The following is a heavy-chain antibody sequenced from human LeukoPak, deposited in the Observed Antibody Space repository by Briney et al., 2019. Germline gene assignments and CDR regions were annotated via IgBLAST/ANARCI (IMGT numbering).Heavy chain of an antibody. CDR1: GYTFTSYA. J-gene: IGHJ6*03. CDR3: ARSKAVLLWFGPRRYMDV. Sequence: GASVKVSCKASGYTFTSYAMNWVRQAPGQGLEWMGWINPNSGGTNYAQKLQGRVTMTRDTSISTAYMELSRLRSDDTAVYYCARSKAVLLWFGPRRYMDVWGKGTTVTVSS. CDR2: INPNSGGT. D-gene: IGHD3-10*01. V-gene: IGHV1-2*02.